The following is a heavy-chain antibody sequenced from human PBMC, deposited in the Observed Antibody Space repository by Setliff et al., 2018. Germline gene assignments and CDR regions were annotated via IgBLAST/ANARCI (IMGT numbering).Heavy chain of an antibody. CDR3: AKPPNPGVVAVGMDY. D-gene: IGHD1-1*01. J-gene: IGHJ4*02. CDR2: IRYDGSDK. Sequence: LRLSCAGSGFRFSDYGMHWVRQTPGKGLEWVAFIRYDGSDKDYVDSVKGRFTISRDNSQNTMYLQMNQLRPEDTAVYYCAKPPNPGVVAVGMDYWGQGTLVTVSS. CDR1: GFRFSDYG. V-gene: IGHV3-30*02.